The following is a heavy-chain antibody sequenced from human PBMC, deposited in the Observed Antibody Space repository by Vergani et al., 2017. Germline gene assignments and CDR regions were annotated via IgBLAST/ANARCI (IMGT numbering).Heavy chain of an antibody. CDR2: IYRGGST. J-gene: IGHJ4*02. Sequence: EVQLVESGGGLIQPGGSLRLSCAASGFTVSTHYMTWVRQAPGKGLEWVSVIYRGGSTYYADSVKGRFTISRHKSKNTLYLQMNSLRAEDTAVYYCARDLQAYYDSSGPAVPYWGQGTLVTVSS. CDR3: ARDLQAYYDSSGPAVPY. V-gene: IGHV3-53*04. D-gene: IGHD3-22*01. CDR1: GFTVSTHY.